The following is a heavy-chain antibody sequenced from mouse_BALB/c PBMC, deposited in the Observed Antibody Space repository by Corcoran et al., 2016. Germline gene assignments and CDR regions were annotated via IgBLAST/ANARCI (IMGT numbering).Heavy chain of an antibody. V-gene: IGHV1-18*01. J-gene: IGHJ4*01. CDR1: GYTFTEDT. CDR2: IHPNNGGT. CDR3: ARWGDY. Sequence: EVQLLQSGPELVKPGASVKISCKTSGYTFTEDTIHWVKQSPGKSLEWIGGIHPNNGGTSYNQKFKGKATLTVDKSSSTAYMELRSLTSEDSAVYYCARWGDYGGQGTAVTVSA.